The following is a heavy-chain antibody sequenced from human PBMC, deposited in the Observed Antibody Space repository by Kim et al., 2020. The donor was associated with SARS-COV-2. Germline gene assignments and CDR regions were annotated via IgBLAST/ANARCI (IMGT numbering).Heavy chain of an antibody. J-gene: IGHJ4*02. CDR2: INHSGST. D-gene: IGHD3-10*01. Sequence: SETLSLTCAVYGGSFSGYYWSWIRQPPGKGLEWIGEINHSGSTNYNPSLKSRVTISVDTSKNQFSLKLSSVTAADTAVYYGARGKGAGRGSGKPNDYWGQGTLVTVSS. V-gene: IGHV4-34*01. CDR3: ARGKGAGRGSGKPNDY. CDR1: GGSFSGYY.